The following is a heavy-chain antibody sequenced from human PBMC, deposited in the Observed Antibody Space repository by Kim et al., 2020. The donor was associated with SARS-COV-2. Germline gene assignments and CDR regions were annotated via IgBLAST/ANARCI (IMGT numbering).Heavy chain of an antibody. V-gene: IGHV3-15*01. Sequence: GGSLRLSCAASGFTFSNAWMSWVRQAPGKGLEWVGRIKSKTDGGTTDYAAPVKGRFTISRDDSKNTLYLQMNSLKTEDTAVYYCTTGLVGATPPFDFDYWGQGTLVTVSS. CDR3: TTGLVGATPPFDFDY. D-gene: IGHD1-26*01. CDR1: GFTFSNAW. CDR2: IKSKTDGGTT. J-gene: IGHJ4*02.